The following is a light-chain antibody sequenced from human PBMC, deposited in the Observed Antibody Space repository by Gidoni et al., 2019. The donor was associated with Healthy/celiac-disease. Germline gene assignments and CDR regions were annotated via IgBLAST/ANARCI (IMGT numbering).Light chain of an antibody. CDR1: QSVSSSY. J-gene: IGKJ5*01. Sequence: EIVLTQSPGTLSLSPGERATLSCRASQSVSSSYLAWYQQKPGQAPRLLIHGASSRATGIPDRFSGSGSGTDFPLTISRLEPEDFAVYYCQQYGSSSITFGQGTRLEIK. V-gene: IGKV3-20*01. CDR2: GAS. CDR3: QQYGSSSIT.